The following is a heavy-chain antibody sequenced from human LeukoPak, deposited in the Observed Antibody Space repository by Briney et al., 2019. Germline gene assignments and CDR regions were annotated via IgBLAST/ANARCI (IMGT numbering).Heavy chain of an antibody. D-gene: IGHD1-26*01. CDR2: ISWNSGSI. Sequence: GGSLRLSCAASGFTFDDYAMHWVRQAGKGLEWVSGISWNSGSIGYADSVKGRITISRDNSNNTLYLQMNSLRAEDTAVYYCARLYSGSVWFDPWGQGTLVTVSS. V-gene: IGHV3-9*01. J-gene: IGHJ5*02. CDR3: ARLYSGSVWFDP. CDR1: GFTFDDYA.